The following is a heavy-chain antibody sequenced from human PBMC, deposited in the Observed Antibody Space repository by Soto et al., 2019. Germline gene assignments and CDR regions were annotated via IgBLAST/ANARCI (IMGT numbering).Heavy chain of an antibody. CDR1: GFTFSSYW. J-gene: IGHJ4*02. Sequence: PGGSLRLSCAASGFTFSSYWMHWVRQAPGKGLVWVSRINSDGSSTSYADSVKGRFTISRDNAKNTLYLQMNSLRAEDTAVYYCARDWTTGEDCSSTSCSDWGQGTLVTVSS. D-gene: IGHD2-2*01. CDR3: ARDWTTGEDCSSTSCSD. CDR2: INSDGSST. V-gene: IGHV3-74*01.